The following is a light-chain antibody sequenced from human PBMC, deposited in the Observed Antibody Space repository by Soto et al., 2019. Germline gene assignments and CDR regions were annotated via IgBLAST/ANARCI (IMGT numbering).Light chain of an antibody. J-gene: IGKJ2*01. V-gene: IGKV3-20*01. CDR1: QSVSSYY. CDR2: GAS. Sequence: EIVLTHSPGTLSLSPGERATLSCRASQSVSSYYLAWYQQKPGQAPRLLIYGASSRATGIPDRFSGSGSGTDFTLTISSLEPEDFAVYYCQQYGSSLYTFGQGTKLEIK. CDR3: QQYGSSLYT.